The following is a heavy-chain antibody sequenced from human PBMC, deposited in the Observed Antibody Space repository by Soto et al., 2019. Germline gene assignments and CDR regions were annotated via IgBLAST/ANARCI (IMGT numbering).Heavy chain of an antibody. CDR1: GFTFSNYS. CDR2: ISSSSSYI. CDR3: ARVSSRCEP. V-gene: IGHV3-21*01. D-gene: IGHD6-13*01. Sequence: GGSLRLSCAASGFTFSNYSMNWVRQAPGKGLEWVSYISSSSSYIYYADSVKGRFTISRDNAKNSLYLQMNSLRAEDTAVYYCARVSSRCEPWGQGTLVTAPQ. J-gene: IGHJ5*02.